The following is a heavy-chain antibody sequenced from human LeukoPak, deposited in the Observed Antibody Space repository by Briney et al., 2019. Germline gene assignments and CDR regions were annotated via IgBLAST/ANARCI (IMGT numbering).Heavy chain of an antibody. CDR1: GFTFSSYG. Sequence: GGSLRLSCAASGFTFSSYGMHWVRQAPGKGLEWVAFIRYDGSNKYYADSVKGRFTISRDNSKNTLYLQMNSLRAEDTAVYYCEKDRTIFGEVNWFDPWGQGTLVTVSS. V-gene: IGHV3-30*02. J-gene: IGHJ5*02. CDR3: EKDRTIFGEVNWFDP. CDR2: IRYDGSNK. D-gene: IGHD3-3*01.